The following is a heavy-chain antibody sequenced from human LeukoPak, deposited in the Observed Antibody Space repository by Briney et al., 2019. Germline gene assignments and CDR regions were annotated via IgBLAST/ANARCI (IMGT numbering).Heavy chain of an antibody. CDR2: IYSGGST. CDR3: AREVRLVVTVTGGWFDP. D-gene: IGHD2-21*02. V-gene: IGHV3-53*01. J-gene: IGHJ5*02. CDR1: GFTVSSNY. Sequence: PGGSLRLSCAASGFTVSSNYMSWVRQAPGKGLEWVSDIYSGGSTYYADSVKGRFTTSRDNSKNTLYLQMNSLRAEDTAVYYCAREVRLVVTVTGGWFDPWGQGTLVTVSS.